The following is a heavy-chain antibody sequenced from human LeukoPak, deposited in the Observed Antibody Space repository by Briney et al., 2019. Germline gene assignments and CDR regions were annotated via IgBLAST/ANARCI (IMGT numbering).Heavy chain of an antibody. V-gene: IGHV3-64D*06. J-gene: IGHJ4*02. Sequence: GVSLRLSCSASRFSYSKFVMLWLPQAPGKGLEYLSSITGNGDTSYHAECVKGRFTLSRDNSKHTLYLQMTTLSAEDTAVYYCARWVVTAADIDYWGQGTLVIVSS. CDR2: ITGNGDTS. D-gene: IGHD2-15*01. CDR3: ARWVVTAADIDY. CDR1: RFSYSKFV.